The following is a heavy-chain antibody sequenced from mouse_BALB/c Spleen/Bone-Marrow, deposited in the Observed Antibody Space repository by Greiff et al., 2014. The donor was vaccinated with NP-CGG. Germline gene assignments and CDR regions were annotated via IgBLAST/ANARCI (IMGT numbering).Heavy chain of an antibody. V-gene: IGHV1-7*01. J-gene: IGHJ3*01. CDR2: INPSTGYT. CDR3: ARSNYPAWFAY. D-gene: IGHD2-5*01. CDR1: GYTFTSYW. Sequence: VMLVESGAELAKPGASVKMSCKASGYTFTSYWMHWVKQRPGQGLEWIGYINPSTGYTEYNQKFKDKATLTADKSSSTAYMQLSSLTSEDSAVYYCARSNYPAWFAYWGQGTLATVSA.